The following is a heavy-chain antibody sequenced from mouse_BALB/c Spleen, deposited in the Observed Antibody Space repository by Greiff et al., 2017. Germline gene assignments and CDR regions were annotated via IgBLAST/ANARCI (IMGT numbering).Heavy chain of an antibody. J-gene: IGHJ4*01. CDR1: GFTFSSYG. D-gene: IGHD2-1*01. V-gene: IGHV5-6*02. CDR3: ARREVYGNYVGYAMDY. CDR2: ISSGGSYT. Sequence: EVMLVESGGDLVKPGGSLKLSCAASGFTFSSYGMSWVRQTPDKRLEWVATISSGGSYTYYPDSVKGRFTISRDNAKNTLYLQMSSLKSEDTAMYYCARREVYGNYVGYAMDYWGQGTSVTVSS.